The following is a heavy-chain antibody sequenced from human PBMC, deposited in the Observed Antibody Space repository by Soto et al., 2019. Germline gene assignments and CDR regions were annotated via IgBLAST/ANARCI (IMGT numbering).Heavy chain of an antibody. CDR3: ARDTGGDCIGGACYAGAGWFDP. J-gene: IGHJ5*02. Sequence: GGSLRLSCAASGFTFSNYWMSWVRQAPGKGLEWVANIRRDGGEKFHLDSVKGRFTISRDNAKNSLYLQMDSLRVEDTAVYYCARDTGGDCIGGACYAGAGWFDPWGRGTLVTVSS. D-gene: IGHD2-15*01. CDR2: IRRDGGEK. CDR1: GFTFSNYW. V-gene: IGHV3-7*01.